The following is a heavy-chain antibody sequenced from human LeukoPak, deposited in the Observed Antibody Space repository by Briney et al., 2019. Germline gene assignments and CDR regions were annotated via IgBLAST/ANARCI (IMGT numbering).Heavy chain of an antibody. D-gene: IGHD2-15*01. J-gene: IGHJ4*02. CDR3: AYRTYSYYFDY. CDR2: IYYSGST. Sequence: ASETLSLTCTVSGGSITTYYWSWIRQPPGKGLEWIGYIYYSGSTNYNPSLKSRVTISVDTSKNQFSLKLSSVTAADTAVYYCAYRTYSYYFDYWGQGTLVTVSS. V-gene: IGHV4-59*01. CDR1: GGSITTYY.